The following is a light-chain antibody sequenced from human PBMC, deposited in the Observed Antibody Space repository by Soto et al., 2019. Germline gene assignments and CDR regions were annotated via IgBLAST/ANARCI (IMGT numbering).Light chain of an antibody. J-gene: IGKJ1*01. CDR3: LQHNSYPRT. Sequence: EIVLTQSPGTLSLSPGERATLSCRASQSVSSTYLIWYQQKPGQAPRLLIYGASSRATGVPDRFSGGGSGTDFTLTISSLQPEDFATYYCLQHNSYPRTFGQGTKVDIK. V-gene: IGKV3-20*01. CDR1: QSVSSTY. CDR2: GAS.